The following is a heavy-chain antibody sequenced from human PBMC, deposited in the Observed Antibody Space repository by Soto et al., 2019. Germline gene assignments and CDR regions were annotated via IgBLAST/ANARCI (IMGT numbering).Heavy chain of an antibody. CDR3: ARPNSGYDS. V-gene: IGHV1-3*01. D-gene: IGHD5-12*01. CDR2: INAGNGNT. J-gene: IGHJ4*02. Sequence: QVQLVQSGAEVKKPGASVKVSCKASGYTLTSYAMHWVRQAPGQRLEWMGWINAGNGNTKYSQNLQGRVTITRDTSANTVYMELSSRRSEDTAVYYCARPNSGYDSWGQGTLVTVSS. CDR1: GYTLTSYA.